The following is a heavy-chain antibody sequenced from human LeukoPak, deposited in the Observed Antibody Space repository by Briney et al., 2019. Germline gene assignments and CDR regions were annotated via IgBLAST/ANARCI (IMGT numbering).Heavy chain of an antibody. CDR2: IITNYGTT. Sequence: SVKVSCKASGGTFSNYAISWVRQAPGQGLEWMGGIITNYGTTNYAQKFQGRVTMTRDTSTSTVYMELSSLRSEDTAVYYCARDPAARVVTAIGCFDYWGQGTLVTVSS. J-gene: IGHJ4*02. CDR3: ARDPAARVVTAIGCFDY. D-gene: IGHD2-21*02. CDR1: GGTFSNYA. V-gene: IGHV1-69*05.